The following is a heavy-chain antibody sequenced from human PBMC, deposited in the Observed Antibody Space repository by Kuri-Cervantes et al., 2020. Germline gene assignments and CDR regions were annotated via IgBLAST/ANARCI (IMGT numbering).Heavy chain of an antibody. Sequence: SQTLSLTCAVYGESFSNHYWSWIRQPPGKGLEWIGEINHSGSTNYNPSLKSRVTISVDTSKNQFSLKVRSVTAADTAVYYCARDNCGGDCTPNWFDPWGQGTLVTVSS. J-gene: IGHJ5*02. CDR3: ARDNCGGDCTPNWFDP. D-gene: IGHD2-21*02. V-gene: IGHV4-34*01. CDR1: GESFSNHY. CDR2: INHSGST.